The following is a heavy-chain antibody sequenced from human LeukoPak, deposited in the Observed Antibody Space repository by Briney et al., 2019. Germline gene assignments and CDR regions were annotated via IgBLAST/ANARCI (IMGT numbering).Heavy chain of an antibody. J-gene: IGHJ5*02. CDR2: IYYSGSA. Sequence: SETLSLTCTVSGGSISSGVYYWSWIRQPPGKGLEWIGYIYYSGSAYYSPSLKSRVTISVDTSKNQFSLKLSSVTAADTAVYYCARESMVRGGKQNWFDPWGQGTLVTVSS. CDR3: ARESMVRGGKQNWFDP. CDR1: GGSISSGVYY. V-gene: IGHV4-30-4*08. D-gene: IGHD3-10*01.